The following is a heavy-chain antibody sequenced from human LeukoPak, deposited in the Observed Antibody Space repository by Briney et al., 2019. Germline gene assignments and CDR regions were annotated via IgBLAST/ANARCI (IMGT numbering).Heavy chain of an antibody. Sequence: PSETLSLTCTVSGDSITNHYWRWIRQPPGRGLEWIGYVSHSGSTNYNPSLKSRVTISVDTSKNQVSLRLTSVTAADTAVYYYARERATASPWFDPWGQGTLVTVSS. CDR3: ARERATASPWFDP. J-gene: IGHJ5*02. CDR2: VSHSGST. V-gene: IGHV4-59*11. CDR1: GDSITNHY. D-gene: IGHD5-24*01.